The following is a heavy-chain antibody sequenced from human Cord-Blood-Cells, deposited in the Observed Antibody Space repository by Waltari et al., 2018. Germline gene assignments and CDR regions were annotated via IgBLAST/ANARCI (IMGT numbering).Heavy chain of an antibody. D-gene: IGHD3-16*01. CDR3: ARGLGAADAFDI. V-gene: IGHV4-34*01. Sequence: QVQLQQWGAGLLKPSETLSLTCAVYGGSFSGYYWSWIRQPPGKGLEWIGESNHNGSTNYTPSLKSRVTISVDTSKNQSSLKLSSVTAADAAVYYCARGLGAADAFDIWGQGTMVTVSS. CDR2: SNHNGST. J-gene: IGHJ3*02. CDR1: GGSFSGYY.